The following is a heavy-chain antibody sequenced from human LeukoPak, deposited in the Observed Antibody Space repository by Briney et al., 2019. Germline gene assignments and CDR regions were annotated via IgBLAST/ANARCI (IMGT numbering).Heavy chain of an antibody. V-gene: IGHV3-21*04. D-gene: IGHD6-19*01. Sequence: GGSLRLSCAASGFTFSSYSMNWVRQAPGKGLEWVSSISNSSSYIYYADSVKGRFTISRDNAKNSLYLQMNSLRSDDTAVYYCASGSSSGWPPDWFDPWGQGTLVTVSS. CDR2: ISNSSSYI. CDR1: GFTFSSYS. CDR3: ASGSSSGWPPDWFDP. J-gene: IGHJ5*02.